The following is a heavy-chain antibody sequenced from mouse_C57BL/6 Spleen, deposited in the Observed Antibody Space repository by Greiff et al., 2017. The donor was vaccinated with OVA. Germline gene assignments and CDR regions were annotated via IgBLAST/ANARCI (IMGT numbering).Heavy chain of an antibody. Sequence: EVKLVESGGGLVQPGGSLKLSCAASGFTFSDYYMYWVRQTPEKRLEWVAYISNGGGSTYYPDTVKGRFTISRDNAKNTLYLQMSRLKSEDTAMYYCARPHYYGSSYGFAYWGQGTLVTVSA. CDR2: ISNGGGST. J-gene: IGHJ3*01. CDR3: ARPHYYGSSYGFAY. D-gene: IGHD1-1*01. CDR1: GFTFSDYY. V-gene: IGHV5-12*01.